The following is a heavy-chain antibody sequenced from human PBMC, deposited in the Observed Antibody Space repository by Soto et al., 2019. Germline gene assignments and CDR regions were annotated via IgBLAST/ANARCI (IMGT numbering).Heavy chain of an antibody. CDR3: APMGV. Sequence: EVQLVESGGGLVKPGGSLRLSCAASGFTFSNAWMSWVRQAPGKGLEWVSAISGSDDSTYYADSVKGRFTISRDNSKNTLYLQMSSLRADDTAVYYCAPMGVWGQGTTVTVSS. J-gene: IGHJ6*02. V-gene: IGHV3-23*04. CDR2: ISGSDDST. CDR1: GFTFSNAW.